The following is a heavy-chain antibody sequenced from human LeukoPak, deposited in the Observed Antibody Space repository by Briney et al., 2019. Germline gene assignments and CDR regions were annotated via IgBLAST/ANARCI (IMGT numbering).Heavy chain of an antibody. CDR2: VYYGGTT. V-gene: IGHV4-59*01. D-gene: IGHD4/OR15-4a*01. J-gene: IGHJ6*02. CDR3: AREDPQTRVPEGMDV. Sequence: SETLSLTCTVSGGSISYYYWSWIRQSLGKGLEWIGYVYYGGTTNYNPSLKSRVTISVDTSKNQFSLQLRSVTAADTAVYYCAREDPQTRVPEGMDVWGQGTTVTVSS. CDR1: GGSISYYY.